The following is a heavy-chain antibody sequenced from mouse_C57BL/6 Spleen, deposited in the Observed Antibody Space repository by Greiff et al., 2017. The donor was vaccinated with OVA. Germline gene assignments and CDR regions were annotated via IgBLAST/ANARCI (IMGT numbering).Heavy chain of an antibody. CDR3: ARTESNYFDY. CDR2: IDPSDSYT. J-gene: IGHJ2*01. Sequence: QVQLQQPGAELVKPGASVKLSCKASGYTFTSYWMQWVKQRPGQGLEWIGEIDPSDSYTNYNQKFKGKATLTVDTSSSTAYMQLSSLTSEDAAVYYGARTESNYFDYWGQGTTLTVSS. D-gene: IGHD1-3*01. CDR1: GYTFTSYW. V-gene: IGHV1-50*01.